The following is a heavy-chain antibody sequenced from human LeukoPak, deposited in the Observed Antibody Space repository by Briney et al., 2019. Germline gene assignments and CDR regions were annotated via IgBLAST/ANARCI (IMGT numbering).Heavy chain of an antibody. CDR2: MNPNSGNT. Sequence: ASVKVSCKASGYTFTSYDINWVRQATGQGLEWLGWMNPNSGNTGYAQKFQGRVTMTRNTSISTAYMELSNLRSEDTAVYYCARVAGNCGGDCYRLLYWGQGTLSPSP. D-gene: IGHD2-21*01. V-gene: IGHV1-8*01. CDR1: GYTFTSYD. J-gene: IGHJ4*02. CDR3: ARVAGNCGGDCYRLLY.